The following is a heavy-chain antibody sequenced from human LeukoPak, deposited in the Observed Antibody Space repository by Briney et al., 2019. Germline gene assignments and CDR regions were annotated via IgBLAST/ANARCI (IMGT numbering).Heavy chain of an antibody. CDR1: GFTFSSYW. V-gene: IGHV3-74*01. J-gene: IGHJ4*02. CDR2: INSDGSST. CDR3: ATSTYCSGGSCYSRTFQY. D-gene: IGHD2-15*01. Sequence: PGGSLRLSCAASGFTFSSYWMHWVRHAPGKGLVWVSRINSDGSSTNYADSVKGRFTISRDNAKNTLYLQMNSLRAEDTAVYYCATSTYCSGGSCYSRTFQYWGQGTLVTVSS.